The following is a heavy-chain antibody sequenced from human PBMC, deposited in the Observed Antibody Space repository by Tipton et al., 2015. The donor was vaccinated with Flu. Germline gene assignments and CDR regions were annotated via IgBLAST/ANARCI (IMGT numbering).Heavy chain of an antibody. Sequence: TLSLTCAVSGYSISSGYYWGWIRQPPGKGLEWTGSIYHSGSTYYNPSLKSRVTISVDTSKNQFSLKLSSVTAADTAVYYCAGQRLILDDSSGYYDYWGQGTLDNVAS. D-gene: IGHD3-22*01. V-gene: IGHV4-38-2*01. CDR1: GYSISSGYY. CDR3: AGQRLILDDSSGYYDY. CDR2: IYHSGST. J-gene: IGHJ4*02.